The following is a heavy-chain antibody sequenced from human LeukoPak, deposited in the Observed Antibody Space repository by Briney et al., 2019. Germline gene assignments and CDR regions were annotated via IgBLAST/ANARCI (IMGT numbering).Heavy chain of an antibody. Sequence: SETLSLTCTGAGRSIIMDYCSWLRQPPVQRLYLIPYIYYCGSTKYNLSLKSRVTISVDTSKNQFSLKLSSVTAADTAVYYCARAVNFDWLRVPVAFDIWGQGTMVTVSS. CDR2: IYYCGST. J-gene: IGHJ3*02. D-gene: IGHD3-9*01. CDR3: ARAVNFDWLRVPVAFDI. V-gene: IGHV4-59*01. CDR1: GRSIIMDY.